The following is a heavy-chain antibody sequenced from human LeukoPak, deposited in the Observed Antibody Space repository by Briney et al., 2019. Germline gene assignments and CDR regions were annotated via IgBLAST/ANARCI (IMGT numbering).Heavy chain of an antibody. J-gene: IGHJ4*02. D-gene: IGHD3-16*02. CDR3: ALGGSYRHFDN. CDR1: GNTFFGYY. Sequence: ASVKVSCKASGNTFFGYYVNWVRQAPGQGLEWMGWINPNSGVTNSAQKFQGRVTMTSDTSIITAYMELRSLGSDDTAVYYCALGGSYRHFDNWGQGTLVTVSS. CDR2: INPNSGVT. V-gene: IGHV1-2*02.